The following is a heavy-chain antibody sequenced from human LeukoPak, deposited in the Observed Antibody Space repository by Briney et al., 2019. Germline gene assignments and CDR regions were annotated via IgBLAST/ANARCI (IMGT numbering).Heavy chain of an antibody. J-gene: IGHJ5*02. Sequence: SQTLSLTCTVSGGSISSGGYYWSWIRQHPGKGLEWIGYIYYSGSTYYNPSLKSRVTISVDTSKNQFSLKLSSVTAADTAVYYCARGSRIAAAGTRIQYNWFDPWGQGTLVTVSS. V-gene: IGHV4-31*03. CDR3: ARGSRIAAAGTRIQYNWFDP. D-gene: IGHD6-13*01. CDR2: IYYSGST. CDR1: GGSISSGGYY.